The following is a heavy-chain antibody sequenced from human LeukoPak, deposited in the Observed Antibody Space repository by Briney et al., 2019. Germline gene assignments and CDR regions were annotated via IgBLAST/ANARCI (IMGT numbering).Heavy chain of an antibody. CDR2: MNPNSGNT. Sequence: GESLKVSCKASGYTFTSYDINWVRQATGQGLEWMGWMNPNSGNTGYAQKFQGRVTMTRNTSISTAYMELSSLRSEDTAVYYCARGHDYYGMDVWGQGTTVTVSS. CDR3: ARGHDYYGMDV. J-gene: IGHJ6*02. CDR1: GYTFTSYD. V-gene: IGHV1-8*01.